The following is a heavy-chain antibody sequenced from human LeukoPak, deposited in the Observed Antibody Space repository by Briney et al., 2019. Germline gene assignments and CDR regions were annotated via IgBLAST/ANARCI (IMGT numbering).Heavy chain of an antibody. V-gene: IGHV4-39*01. CDR1: GGSISSSSYY. D-gene: IGHD6-13*01. J-gene: IGHJ4*02. CDR3: ARRIAAAGSHFDY. Sequence: SETLSLTCTVSGGSISSSSYYWGWIRQPPGKGLEWIGSIYYSGSTYYNPSLKSRVTISVDTSKNQFSLKLSSVTAADTAVYYCARRIAAAGSHFDYWGQGTLVTVSP. CDR2: IYYSGST.